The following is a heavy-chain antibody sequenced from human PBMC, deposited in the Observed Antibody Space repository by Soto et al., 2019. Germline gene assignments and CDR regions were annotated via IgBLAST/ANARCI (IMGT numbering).Heavy chain of an antibody. CDR1: GDSVSSSNIS. J-gene: IGHJ4*02. D-gene: IGHD2-15*01. V-gene: IGHV6-1*01. CDR3: ARGRWSTFDY. CDR2: TYYRSKWYN. Sequence: SQTLSLTCVLSGDSVSSSNISSNLLMQSPWRGLEWLGRTYYRSKWYNEYAVSVRSRITINLDTSKNQFSLQLNSVTPEDTAVYYCARGRWSTFDYWGQGAQVTVSS.